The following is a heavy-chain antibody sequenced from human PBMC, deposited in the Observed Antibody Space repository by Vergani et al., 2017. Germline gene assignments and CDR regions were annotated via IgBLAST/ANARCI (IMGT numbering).Heavy chain of an antibody. CDR2: IYYSGST. V-gene: IGHV4-39*01. D-gene: IGHD1-26*01. Sequence: QVQLQESGPGLVKPSGTLSLTCAVSGGSISSSYYWGWIRQPPGKGLEWIGSIYYSGSTYYNPSLKSRVTISVDTSKNQFSLKLSSVTAADTAVYYCARHRSGSYSPADYWGQGTLVTVSS. CDR3: ARHRSGSYSPADY. CDR1: GGSISSSYY. J-gene: IGHJ4*02.